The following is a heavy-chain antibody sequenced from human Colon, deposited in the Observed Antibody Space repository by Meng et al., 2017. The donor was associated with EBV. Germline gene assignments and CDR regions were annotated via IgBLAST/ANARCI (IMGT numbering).Heavy chain of an antibody. D-gene: IGHD3-22*01. CDR2: IDDSGNI. CDR3: ARSRWLLLQL. V-gene: IGHV4-34*01. CDR1: GGPFSGFY. J-gene: IGHJ4*02. Sequence: QVQLLQRGAVLLQPSETLSLTCTVYGGPFSGFYWTWIRQSPGKGLEWIGEIDDSGNIIYNPSLKSRVTISGDTSKNQFSLNVSSVTAADTAVYYCARSRWLLLQLWGQGTLVTVSS.